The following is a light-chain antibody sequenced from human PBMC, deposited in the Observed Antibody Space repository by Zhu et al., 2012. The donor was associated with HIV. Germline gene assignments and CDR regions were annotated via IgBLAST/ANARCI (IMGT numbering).Light chain of an antibody. CDR1: QTVSRNY. V-gene: IGKV3-20*01. Sequence: EIVLTQSPGTLSLSPGERATLSCRASQTVSRNYLAWYQQKPGQAPRLLIYGASRRVTGIPDRFSGSGSGTDFTLTISRLEPEDFAVYYCQHYVPSPMYTFGQGTKLETK. CDR3: QHYVPSPMYT. J-gene: IGKJ2*01. CDR2: GAS.